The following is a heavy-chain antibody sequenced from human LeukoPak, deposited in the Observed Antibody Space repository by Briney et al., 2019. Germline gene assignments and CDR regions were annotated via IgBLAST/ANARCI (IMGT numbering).Heavy chain of an antibody. J-gene: IGHJ4*02. CDR2: INHSGST. CDR3: ASTSRGYSGYVFDY. D-gene: IGHD5-12*01. CDR1: GGSFSGYY. Sequence: PSETLSLTCAVYGGSFSGYYWSWSRQPPGKGLEWIGEINHSGSTNYNPSLKSRVTISVDTSKNQFSLKLSSVTAADTAVYYCASTSRGYSGYVFDYWGQGTLVTVSS. V-gene: IGHV4-34*01.